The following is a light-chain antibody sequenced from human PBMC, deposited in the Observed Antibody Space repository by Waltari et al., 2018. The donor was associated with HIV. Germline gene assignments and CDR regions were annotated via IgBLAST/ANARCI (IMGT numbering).Light chain of an antibody. V-gene: IGLV1-40*01. CDR1: SSNIGAGYQ. Sequence: QSVLKQPPSVSGAPGQRVTISCTGSSSNIGAGYQVHWYQQLPGTAPKLLIYGNSNRPSGVPDRFSGSKSGTSASLAITGLQAEDEADYHCQSYDSSLSGYVFGTGTKVTVL. J-gene: IGLJ1*01. CDR3: QSYDSSLSGYV. CDR2: GNS.